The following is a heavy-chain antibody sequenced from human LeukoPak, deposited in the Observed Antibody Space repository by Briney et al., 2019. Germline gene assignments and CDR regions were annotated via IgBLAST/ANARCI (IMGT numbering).Heavy chain of an antibody. CDR3: ARDLYYYGSGSYTGDTFDI. J-gene: IGHJ3*02. D-gene: IGHD3-10*01. V-gene: IGHV3-23*01. CDR1: GFTFSNYA. Sequence: GGSLRLSCAASGFTFSNYAMSWVRQAPGQGLEWVSAISGGGSTTYSADSVKGRFTISRDNSKNTLYLQMNSLRAEDTAVYYCARDLYYYGSGSYTGDTFDIWGQGTMVTVSS. CDR2: ISGGGSTT.